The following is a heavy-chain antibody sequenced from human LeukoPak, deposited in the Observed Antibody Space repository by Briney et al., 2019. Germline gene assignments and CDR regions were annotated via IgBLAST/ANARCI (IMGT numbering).Heavy chain of an antibody. CDR1: GFSFSDYY. J-gene: IGHJ3*02. D-gene: IGHD3-3*01. V-gene: IGHV3-11*03. Sequence: GGSLRLSCAASGFSFSDYYMNWIRQAPGKGLEWVSYISSSAAYTDYAESVKGRFTVSRDNAKNSLYLQMNSLRAEDTAVYYCARSFYDFLNGPYEEAFDMWGQGTMVTVSS. CDR2: ISSSAAYT. CDR3: ARSFYDFLNGPYEEAFDM.